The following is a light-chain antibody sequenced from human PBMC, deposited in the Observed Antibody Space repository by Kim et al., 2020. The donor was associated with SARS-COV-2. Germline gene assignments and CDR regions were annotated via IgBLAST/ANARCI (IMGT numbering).Light chain of an antibody. CDR1: SSDVGGYNF. CDR2: DVS. J-gene: IGLJ3*02. Sequence: GPSITISCTGTSSDVGGYNFVSWYQQHPGKAPKLMIYDVSSRPSGVSNRFSGSKSGNTASLTISGLQAEDEADYYCSSFTSSRTLVFGGGTQLTVL. V-gene: IGLV2-14*03. CDR3: SSFTSSRTLV.